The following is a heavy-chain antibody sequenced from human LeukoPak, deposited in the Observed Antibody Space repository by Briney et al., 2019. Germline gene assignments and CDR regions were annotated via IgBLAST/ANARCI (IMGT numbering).Heavy chain of an antibody. V-gene: IGHV3-30-3*01. D-gene: IGHD1-26*01. CDR2: ISSDGGTT. J-gene: IGHJ3*01. CDR1: GFIFSSYV. Sequence: QPGRSLRLSCAGSGFIFSSYVGHWVRQAPGKGLEWVALISSDGGTTYFADSVKGRFTVSRDNSENMLYLQMNSLGPDDTAVYFCARGIWEESSVAFDLWGQGTMVTVS. CDR3: ARGIWEESSVAFDL.